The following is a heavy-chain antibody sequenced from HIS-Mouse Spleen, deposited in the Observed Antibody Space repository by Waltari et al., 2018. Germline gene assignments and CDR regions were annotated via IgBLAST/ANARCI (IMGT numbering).Heavy chain of an antibody. V-gene: IGHV4-39*07. CDR2: IYYSGST. J-gene: IGHJ2*01. CDR1: GGSIISSSYY. Sequence: QLQLQESGPGLVKPSETLSLTCTVSGGSIISSSYYWGWIRQPPGKGLGLIGSIYYSGSTYYNPSLKSRVTISVDTSKNQFSLKLSSVTAADTAVYYCAREIPYSSSWYDWYFDLWGRGTLVTVSS. CDR3: AREIPYSSSWYDWYFDL. D-gene: IGHD6-13*01.